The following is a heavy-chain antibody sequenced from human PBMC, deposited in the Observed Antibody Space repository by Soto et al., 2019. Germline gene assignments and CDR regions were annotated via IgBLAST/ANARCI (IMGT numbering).Heavy chain of an antibody. CDR3: ARDKEMATISGAFDI. J-gene: IGHJ3*02. D-gene: IGHD5-12*01. CDR2: INPSGGST. Sequence: GASVKVSGKASGYTFTSYYMHWVRQAPGQGLEWMGIINPSGGSTSCAQKFQGRVTMTRDTSTSTVYMELSSLRSEDTAVYYCARDKEMATISGAFDIWGQGTMVTVSS. V-gene: IGHV1-46*01. CDR1: GYTFTSYY.